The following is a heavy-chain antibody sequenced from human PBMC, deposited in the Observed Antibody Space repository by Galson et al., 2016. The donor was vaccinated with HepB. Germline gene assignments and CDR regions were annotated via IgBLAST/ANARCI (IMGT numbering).Heavy chain of an antibody. CDR1: GFTFSNYA. CDR3: AKARAEYCSGVRCYPFES. Sequence: SLRLSCAASGFTFSNYAMNWVRQAPGKGLEWVSAITGTGSNTYHADSVKGRFTISRDNSKNTLFLQMSSLRAEDTAVFFCAKARAEYCSGVRCYPFESWGQGTLVTVSS. V-gene: IGHV3-23*01. D-gene: IGHD2-15*01. CDR2: ITGTGSNT. J-gene: IGHJ4*02.